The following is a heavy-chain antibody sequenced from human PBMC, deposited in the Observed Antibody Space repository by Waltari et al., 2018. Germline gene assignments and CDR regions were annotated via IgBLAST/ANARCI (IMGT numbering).Heavy chain of an antibody. CDR3: ARGNPYGSRERWFGP. D-gene: IGHD3-10*01. V-gene: IGHV4-59*01. CDR2: MHHSGST. J-gene: IGHJ5*02. CDR1: GGSIGCSH. Sequence: QVQLQESGPGLVKPSATLSPACIASGGSIGCSHRAWMRQSPGRGLEWIGDMHHSGSTNYNPSVKSRVTMSLDTSKNQFSLKLTSVTAADTAVYYCARGNPYGSRERWFGPWGQGIQVTVSS.